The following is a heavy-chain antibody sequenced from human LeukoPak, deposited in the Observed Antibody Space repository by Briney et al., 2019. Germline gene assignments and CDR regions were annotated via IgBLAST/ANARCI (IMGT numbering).Heavy chain of an antibody. Sequence: QTGGSLRLFCAASGFTFSSYHIHWVRQAPGRGLEWVSAISAGGGGTYYADSVKGRFTISRDNSENMLYLQMNSLRADDTAKYYCAKDLIHTPNDYWGQGTLVTVSS. CDR3: AKDLIHTPNDY. J-gene: IGHJ4*02. D-gene: IGHD3-16*01. CDR1: GFTFSSYH. V-gene: IGHV3-23*01. CDR2: ISAGGGGT.